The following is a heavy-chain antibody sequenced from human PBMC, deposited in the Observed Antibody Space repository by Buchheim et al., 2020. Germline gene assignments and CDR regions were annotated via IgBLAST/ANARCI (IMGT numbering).Heavy chain of an antibody. J-gene: IGHJ6*02. CDR3: ARDGYYDFWSKYYGYYYHYGMDV. V-gene: IGHV7-4-1*02. Sequence: QVQLVQSGSELTKPGASVKLSCKASGYTFTDYGVNWVRQAPGHGLEWMGWINSNTGDTTYAHAFTSRFVFSLDTSANTAYLQISSLQAKDTAVYYCARDGYYDFWSKYYGYYYHYGMDVWGQGTT. CDR2: INSNTGDT. CDR1: GYTFTDYG. D-gene: IGHD3-3*01.